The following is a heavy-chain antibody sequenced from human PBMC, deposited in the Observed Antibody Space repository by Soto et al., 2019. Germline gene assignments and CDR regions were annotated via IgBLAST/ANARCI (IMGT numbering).Heavy chain of an antibody. CDR1: GFTFSSYA. V-gene: IGHV3-30-3*01. CDR2: ISYDGSNK. Sequence: PGGSLRLSCAASGFTFSSYAMHWVRQAPGKGLEWVAVISYDGSNKYYADSVKGRFTISRDNSKNTPYLQMNSLRAEDTAVYYCARDKIVVVMDVWGQGTTVTVSS. CDR3: ARDKIVVVMDV. D-gene: IGHD3-22*01. J-gene: IGHJ6*02.